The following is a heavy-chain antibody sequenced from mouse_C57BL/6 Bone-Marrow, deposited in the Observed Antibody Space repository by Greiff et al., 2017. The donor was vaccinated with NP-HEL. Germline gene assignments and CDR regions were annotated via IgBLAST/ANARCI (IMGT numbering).Heavy chain of an antibody. V-gene: IGHV1-81*01. J-gene: IGHJ1*03. D-gene: IGHD2-3*01. Sequence: VQLQESGAELARPGASVKLSCKASGYTFTSYGISWVKQRTGQGLEWIGEIYPRSGNTYYNEKFKGKATLTADKSSSTAYMELRSLTSEDSAVYFCARNYDDWYFDVWGTGTTVTVSS. CDR2: IYPRSGNT. CDR3: ARNYDDWYFDV. CDR1: GYTFTSYG.